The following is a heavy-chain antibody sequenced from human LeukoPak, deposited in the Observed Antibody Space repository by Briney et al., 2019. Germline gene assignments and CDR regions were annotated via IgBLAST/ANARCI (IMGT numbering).Heavy chain of an antibody. CDR1: GFTFSSYA. Sequence: GGSLRLSCAASGFTFSSYAMSWVRQAPGKGLEWVSAISGSGGSTYYADSVKGRFTISRDNSKNTLYLQMNSLRAEDTAVYYRAKGEYSSSNFDYWGQGTLVTVSS. J-gene: IGHJ4*02. D-gene: IGHD6-13*01. CDR3: AKGEYSSSNFDY. V-gene: IGHV3-23*01. CDR2: ISGSGGST.